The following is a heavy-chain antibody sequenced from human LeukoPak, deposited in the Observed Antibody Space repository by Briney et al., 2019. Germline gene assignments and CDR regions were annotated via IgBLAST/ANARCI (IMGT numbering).Heavy chain of an antibody. Sequence: GGSLRLSCAGSGFTFNNYAMSWVRQAPGKGLEWVSAISGTGATTYYADSVKGRFAISRDNPKNTLYLQMSSLGAEDTAVYYCAKDQRFGDLDDYRGQGTLVTVSS. CDR2: ISGTGATT. J-gene: IGHJ4*02. V-gene: IGHV3-23*01. D-gene: IGHD3-10*01. CDR3: AKDQRFGDLDDY. CDR1: GFTFNNYA.